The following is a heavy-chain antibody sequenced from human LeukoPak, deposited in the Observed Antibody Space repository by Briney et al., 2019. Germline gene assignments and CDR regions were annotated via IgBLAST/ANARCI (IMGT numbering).Heavy chain of an antibody. V-gene: IGHV4-59*12. CDR3: AREKIGYYDGSGRGWFDP. J-gene: IGHJ5*02. CDR1: GVSISSYY. CDR2: IYYSGST. D-gene: IGHD3-22*01. Sequence: PSETLSLTCTVSGVSISSYYWSWVRQPPGKGLEWIGYIYYSGSTNYNPSLKSRVTISVDTSKNQFSLKLSSVTAADTAVYYCAREKIGYYDGSGRGWFDPWGQGTLVTVSS.